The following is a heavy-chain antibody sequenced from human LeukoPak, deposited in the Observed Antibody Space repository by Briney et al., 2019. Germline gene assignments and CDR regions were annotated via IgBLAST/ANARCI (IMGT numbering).Heavy chain of an antibody. J-gene: IGHJ4*02. CDR1: GYTFTGYY. CDR2: INPNSGGT. CDR3: ARSSVGASGYYYVGTFSFDY. Sequence: ASVKVSCKASGYTFTGYYMHWVRQAPGQGLEWMGWINPNSGGTNYAQKFQGRVTMTRDTSISTAYMELSRLRSDDTAVYYCARSSVGASGYYYVGTFSFDYWGQGTLVTVSS. V-gene: IGHV1-2*02. D-gene: IGHD3-22*01.